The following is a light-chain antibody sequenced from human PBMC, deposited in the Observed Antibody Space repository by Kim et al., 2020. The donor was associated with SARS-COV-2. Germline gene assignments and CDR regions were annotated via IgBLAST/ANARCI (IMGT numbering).Light chain of an antibody. CDR1: FSNVGRNT. J-gene: IGLJ2*01. Sequence: GQSVTLSCSGSFSNVGRNTVNWYQHLPGTAPKLLIFGYNQRPSGVPDRFSGSKSGTSASLAISGLQSEDEADYYCAAWDDNLNGVGFGGGTQLTVL. CDR2: GYN. CDR3: AAWDDNLNGVG. V-gene: IGLV1-44*01.